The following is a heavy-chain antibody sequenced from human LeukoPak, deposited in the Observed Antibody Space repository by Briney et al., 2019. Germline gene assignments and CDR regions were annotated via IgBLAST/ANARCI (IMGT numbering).Heavy chain of an antibody. Sequence: GGSLRLSCAASGFTFSTYTMNWVRQAPGKGLEWVSSITISSRYIYYADSVKGRFTISRDNAKNSLFLHMNSPRAEDTAVYYCAREFGTYLFDYCGQGTLVTVSS. CDR3: AREFGTYLFDY. CDR2: ITISSRYI. V-gene: IGHV3-21*01. CDR1: GFTFSTYT. D-gene: IGHD2/OR15-2a*01. J-gene: IGHJ4*02.